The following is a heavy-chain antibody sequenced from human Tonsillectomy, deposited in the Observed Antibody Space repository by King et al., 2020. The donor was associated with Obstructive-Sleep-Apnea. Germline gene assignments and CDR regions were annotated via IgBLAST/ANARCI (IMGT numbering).Heavy chain of an antibody. V-gene: IGHV3-74*01. J-gene: IGHJ6*02. CDR3: ARAFWGYFGMDV. CDR2: INSDGSST. CDR1: GFTFSSYW. Sequence: VQLVESGGGLVQPGGSLRLSCAASGFTFSSYWMHLVRQAVGKGRLWVSRINSDGSSTSYADSVKGRFTISRDNAKNTLYLQMNSLRAEDTAVYYCARAFWGYFGMDVWGQGTTVTVSS. D-gene: IGHD7-27*01.